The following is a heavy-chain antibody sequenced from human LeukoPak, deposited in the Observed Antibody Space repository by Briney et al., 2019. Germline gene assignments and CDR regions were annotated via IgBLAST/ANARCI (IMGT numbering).Heavy chain of an antibody. J-gene: IGHJ4*02. Sequence: GGSLRLSCAASGFTVSSNYMSWVRQAPGKGLEWVSVIYSGGSTYYADSVKGRFTISRDNSKNTLYLQMNSLRAEDTAVYYCARDHTDYGDYGPTGDYWGQGTLVTVSS. CDR1: GFTVSSNY. V-gene: IGHV3-66*01. CDR3: ARDHTDYGDYGPTGDY. D-gene: IGHD4-17*01. CDR2: IYSGGST.